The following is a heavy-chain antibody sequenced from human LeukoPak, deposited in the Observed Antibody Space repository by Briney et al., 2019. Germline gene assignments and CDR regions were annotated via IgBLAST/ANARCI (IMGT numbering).Heavy chain of an antibody. J-gene: IGHJ4*02. Sequence: PGGSLRLSCAASGFTFSSYSTNWVRQAPGKGLEWVSAISGSGGSTYYADSVKGRFTISRDNSKNTLYLQMNSLRAEDTAVYYCAKVGGSGYVDYWGQGTLVTVSS. CDR2: ISGSGGST. V-gene: IGHV3-23*01. D-gene: IGHD2-15*01. CDR3: AKVGGSGYVDY. CDR1: GFTFSSYS.